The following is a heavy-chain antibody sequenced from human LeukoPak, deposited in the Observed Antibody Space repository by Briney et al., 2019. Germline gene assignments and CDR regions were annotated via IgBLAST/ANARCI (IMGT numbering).Heavy chain of an antibody. J-gene: IGHJ3*02. V-gene: IGHV3-23*01. CDR1: GFTFSSYA. D-gene: IGHD3-3*01. CDR3: ATEMAPPIGVVTVRWAFDI. CDR2: ISGSGGST. Sequence: GGSLRLSCAASGFTFSSYAMSWVRQAPGEGLEWVSGISGSGGSTYYADSVKGRFTISRDNSKNALFLQMNSLRAEDTAVYYCATEMAPPIGVVTVRWAFDIWGQGTMVTVSS.